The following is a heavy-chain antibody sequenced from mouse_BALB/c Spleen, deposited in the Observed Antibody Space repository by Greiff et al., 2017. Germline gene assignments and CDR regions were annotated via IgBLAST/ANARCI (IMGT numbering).Heavy chain of an antibody. V-gene: IGHV5-17*02. CDR1: GFTFSSFG. CDR3: ARSGGNSWFAY. CDR2: ISSGSSTI. J-gene: IGHJ3*01. Sequence: DVKLQESGGGLVQPGGSRKLSCAASGFTFSSFGMHWVRQAPEKGLEWVAYISSGSSTIYYADTVKGRFTISRDNPKNTLFLQMTSLRSEDTAMYYCARSGGNSWFAYWGQGTLVTVSA. D-gene: IGHD2-1*01.